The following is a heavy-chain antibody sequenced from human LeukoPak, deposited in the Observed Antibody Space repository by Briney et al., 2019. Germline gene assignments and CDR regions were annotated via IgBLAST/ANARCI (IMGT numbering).Heavy chain of an antibody. Sequence: PGGSLRLSCAASGFTFSSYGMHWVRQAPGKGLEWVAVISSDGSNKYYADSVKGRFTISRDNSKNTLYLQMNSLRAEDTAVYYCAHHSIAAAGTRDYWGQGTLVTVSS. CDR1: GFTFSSYG. CDR3: AHHSIAAAGTRDY. V-gene: IGHV3-30*03. J-gene: IGHJ4*02. D-gene: IGHD6-13*01. CDR2: ISSDGSNK.